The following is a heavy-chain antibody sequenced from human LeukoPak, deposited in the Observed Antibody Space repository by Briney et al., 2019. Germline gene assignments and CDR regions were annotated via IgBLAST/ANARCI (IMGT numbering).Heavy chain of an antibody. CDR3: AKDSSAAFYDYVWGSYRYMGYYFDY. V-gene: IGHV3-23*01. J-gene: IGHJ4*02. CDR1: GFTFSSYG. D-gene: IGHD3-16*02. CDR2: ISGSGGST. Sequence: PGGTLRLSCAASGFTFSSYGMSWVRQAPGKGLEWVSAISGSGGSTYYADSVKGRFTISRDNSKNTLYLQMNSLRAEDTAVYYCAKDSSAAFYDYVWGSYRYMGYYFDYWGQGTLVTVSS.